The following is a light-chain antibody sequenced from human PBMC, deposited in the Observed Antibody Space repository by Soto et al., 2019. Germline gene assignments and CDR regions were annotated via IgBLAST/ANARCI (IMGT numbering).Light chain of an antibody. CDR2: INSDGSH. J-gene: IGLJ2*01. V-gene: IGLV4-69*01. CDR1: SGHSSYA. CDR3: QTWGTGMVV. Sequence: QPVLTQSPSASASLGASVKLTCTLSSGHSSYAVAWHQQQPEKGPRYLMKINSDGSHTKGDGIPDRFSGSSSGAERYLTISSLQSEDESDYYCQTWGTGMVVFAGGTKLTVL.